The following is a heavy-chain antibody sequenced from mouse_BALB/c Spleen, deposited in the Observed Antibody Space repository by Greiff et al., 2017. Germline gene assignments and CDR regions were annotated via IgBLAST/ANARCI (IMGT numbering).Heavy chain of an antibody. Sequence: VQLQQSGAELARPGASVKLSCKASGYTFTSYWMQWVKQRPGQGLEWIGAIYPGDGDTRYTQKFKGKATLTADKSSSTAYMQLSSLASEDSAVYYCARGGVTGMDYWGQGTSVTVSS. CDR3: ARGGVTGMDY. D-gene: IGHD2-13*01. J-gene: IGHJ4*01. CDR1: GYTFTSYW. V-gene: IGHV1-87*01. CDR2: IYPGDGDT.